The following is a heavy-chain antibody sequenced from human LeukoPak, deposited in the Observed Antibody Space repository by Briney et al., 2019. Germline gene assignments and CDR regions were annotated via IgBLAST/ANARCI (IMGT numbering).Heavy chain of an antibody. D-gene: IGHD3-22*01. J-gene: IGHJ4*02. V-gene: IGHV4-39*01. CDR2: IYYSGST. Sequence: KPSETLSLTCTVSGGSISSSGYYWGWIRQPPGKGLEWIGSIYYSGSTYYNPSLKSRVTISVDTSKNQFSLKLSSVTAADTAVYYCARRGYDSSGYYRNYWGQGTLVTVSS. CDR3: ARRGYDSSGYYRNY. CDR1: GGSISSSGYY.